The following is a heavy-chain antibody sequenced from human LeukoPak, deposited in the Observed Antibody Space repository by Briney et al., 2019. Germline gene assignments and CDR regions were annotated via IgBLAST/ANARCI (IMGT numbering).Heavy chain of an antibody. CDR3: ARDGNWNYHPLDP. J-gene: IGHJ5*02. CDR2: INPNSGGT. V-gene: IGHV1-2*02. CDR1: GYTFTGHY. D-gene: IGHD1-7*01. Sequence: ASVKVSCKASGYTFTGHYMHWVRQAPGQGLEWMGWINPNSGGTNYVQKFKGRVTMTRDTSISTAYMELSSLTSDDTAVYYCARDGNWNYHPLDPWGQGTLVTVSS.